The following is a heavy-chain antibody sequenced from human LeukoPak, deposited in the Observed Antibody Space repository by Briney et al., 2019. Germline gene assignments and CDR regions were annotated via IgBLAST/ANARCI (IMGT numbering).Heavy chain of an antibody. CDR1: GFTVTNNY. CDR3: ARDKGGATPAVVAFDI. CDR2: IYSAGNT. V-gene: IGHV3-66*01. D-gene: IGHD1-26*01. J-gene: IGHJ3*02. Sequence: PGGSLRLSCAASGFTVTNNYMSWVRQAPGKGLEWVSIIYSAGNTYYAESVKGRFTISRDNSKNTLNLQMNSLRAEDTALYHCARDKGGATPAVVAFDIWGQGTMVTVSS.